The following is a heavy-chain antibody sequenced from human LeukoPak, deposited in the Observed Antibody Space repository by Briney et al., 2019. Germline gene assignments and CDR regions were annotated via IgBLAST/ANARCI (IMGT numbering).Heavy chain of an antibody. CDR2: IGGSDDST. D-gene: IGHD3-10*01. J-gene: IGHJ6*02. CDR1: GFSFSSYA. CDR3: AKDRGSGSYYSLNYYYGMDV. V-gene: IGHV3-23*01. Sequence: QSGGSLRLSCAASGFSFSSYAMSWVRQAPGKGLEWASTIGGSDDSTYYADSVKGRFTISRDNSKNTLYLQMNSLRAEDTAVYYCAKDRGSGSYYSLNYYYGMDVWGQGTTVTVSS.